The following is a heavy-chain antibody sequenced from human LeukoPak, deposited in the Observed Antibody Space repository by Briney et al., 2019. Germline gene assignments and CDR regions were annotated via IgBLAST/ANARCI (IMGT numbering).Heavy chain of an antibody. D-gene: IGHD3-10*01. CDR3: AQDSLGFGELTHYGMDV. Sequence: PGGSLRLSCAASGFTFSSYGMHWVRQAPGKGLEWVAVISYDGSNKYYADSVKGRFTISRDNAKNTLYLQMNSLRAEDTAVYYCAQDSLGFGELTHYGMDVWGKGTTVTVSS. CDR1: GFTFSSYG. V-gene: IGHV3-30*18. J-gene: IGHJ6*04. CDR2: ISYDGSNK.